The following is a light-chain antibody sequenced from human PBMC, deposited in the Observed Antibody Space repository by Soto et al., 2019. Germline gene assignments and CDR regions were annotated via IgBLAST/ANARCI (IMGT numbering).Light chain of an antibody. J-gene: IGKJ5*01. CDR1: QTVSSNY. CDR3: QQYTGPPIT. CDR2: GAS. Sequence: EIIVTQSPDTLSLSPGERATLSCRASQTVSSNYLAWCQQRPGQAPRLLIYGASTRAAGIPDRFSGSGSGTDFTLTITRLEPEDSAVYFCQQYTGPPITFGQGTRLEIK. V-gene: IGKV3-20*01.